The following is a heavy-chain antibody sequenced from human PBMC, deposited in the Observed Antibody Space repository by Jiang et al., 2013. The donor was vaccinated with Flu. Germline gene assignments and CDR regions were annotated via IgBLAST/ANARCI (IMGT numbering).Heavy chain of an antibody. CDR1: GFTLSSYG. D-gene: IGHD3-10*01. V-gene: IGHV3-30*02. CDR2: IRYDETSK. CDR3: AKDAWVRGFIYQDDFDP. Sequence: GGSLRLSCAASGFTLSSYGMHWVRQAPGKGLEWAAFIRYDETSKYYGDSVKGRFTISRDNSKNTLYLHMNSLRVEDTAVYYCAKDAWVRGFIYQDDFDPWGQGTLVTVSS. J-gene: IGHJ5*02.